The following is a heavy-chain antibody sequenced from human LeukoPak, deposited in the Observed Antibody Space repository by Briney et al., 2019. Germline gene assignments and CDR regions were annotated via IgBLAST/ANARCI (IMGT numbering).Heavy chain of an antibody. CDR2: FYYSGNT. D-gene: IGHD3-3*02. CDR1: GDSISSGDYH. V-gene: IGHV4-30-4*01. J-gene: IGHJ2*01. CDR3: ARMKDISSWYFDL. Sequence: SQTLSLTCTVSGDSISSGDYHWNWIRQPPGKGLEWIGYFYYSGNTYYNPSLRSRVTISVDTSKNQFSLKLNSVTAADTAVYYCARMKDISSWYFDLWGRGTLVTVSS.